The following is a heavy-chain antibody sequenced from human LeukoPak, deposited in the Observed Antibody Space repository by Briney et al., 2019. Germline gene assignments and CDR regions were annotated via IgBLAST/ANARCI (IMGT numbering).Heavy chain of an antibody. V-gene: IGHV1-69*04. CDR2: IIPILGIA. CDR3: ARAAGSRGWYYFDY. CDR1: GGTFSSYA. J-gene: IGHJ4*02. Sequence: SVKVSCKASGGTFSSYAISWVRQAPGQGLEWMGRIIPILGIANYAQKFQGRVTITADKSTSTAYMELSSLRSEDTAVYYCARAAGSRGWYYFDYWGQGTLVTVSS. D-gene: IGHD6-19*01.